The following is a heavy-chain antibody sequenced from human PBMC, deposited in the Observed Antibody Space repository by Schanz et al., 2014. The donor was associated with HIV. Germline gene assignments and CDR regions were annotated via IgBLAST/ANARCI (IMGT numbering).Heavy chain of an antibody. V-gene: IGHV3-15*01. CDR2: IKSKTDGGTT. D-gene: IGHD6-19*01. Sequence: VQLVESGGGVVQPGRSLRLSCAASGFTFSNAWMNWVRQAPGKGLEWVGRIKSKTDGGTTDYAAPVKGRFTISRDDAKNTLYLQMNSLKTEDTAVYYCTTVRSGWFLGGFDIWGRWTMVTVSS. CDR1: GFTFSNAW. J-gene: IGHJ3*02. CDR3: TTVRSGWFLGGFDI.